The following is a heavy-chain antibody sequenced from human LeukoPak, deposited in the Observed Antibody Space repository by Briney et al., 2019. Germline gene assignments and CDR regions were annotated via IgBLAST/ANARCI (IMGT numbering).Heavy chain of an antibody. CDR2: IYPGDSDT. J-gene: IGHJ3*02. D-gene: IGHD3-22*01. V-gene: IGHV5-51*01. CDR3: ARSTYYYDSSGYRWPDAFDI. Sequence: GESLKISCKGSGYSFTSYWIGWVRQMPGKGLGWMGIIYPGDSDTRYSPSFQGQVTISADKSISTAYLQWSSLKASDTAMYYCARSTYYYDSSGYRWPDAFDIWGQGTMVTVSS. CDR1: GYSFTSYW.